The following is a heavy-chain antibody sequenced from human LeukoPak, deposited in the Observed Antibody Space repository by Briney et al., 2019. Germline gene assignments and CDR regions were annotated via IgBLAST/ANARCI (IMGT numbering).Heavy chain of an antibody. CDR3: AKHHCSSTSCYRVFDF. V-gene: IGHV4-4*02. J-gene: IGHJ4*02. Sequence: PSETLSLTCAVSGGSITGINWSWVRQPPGKGLEWIGEINHSGITNYNPSLKSRVTISVDKSKNQFSLKLSSVTAADTAVYYCAKHHCSSTSCYRVFDFWGQGTLVTVSS. CDR2: INHSGIT. D-gene: IGHD2-2*02. CDR1: GGSITGINW.